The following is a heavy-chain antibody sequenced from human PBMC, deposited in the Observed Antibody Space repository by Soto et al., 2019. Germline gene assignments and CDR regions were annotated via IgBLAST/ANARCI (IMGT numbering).Heavy chain of an antibody. Sequence: QVQLQESGPGLVKPSETLSLTCTVSGGSISSYYWSWIRQPPGKGLEWIGYIYYSGSTNYNPSLRSRVTRSVDASKNQFSLKLRSVTAADTAVYYCAREDYYDRKSFDYWGQGTLVTVSS. CDR2: IYYSGST. J-gene: IGHJ4*02. CDR1: GGSISSYY. D-gene: IGHD3-22*01. CDR3: AREDYYDRKSFDY. V-gene: IGHV4-59*01.